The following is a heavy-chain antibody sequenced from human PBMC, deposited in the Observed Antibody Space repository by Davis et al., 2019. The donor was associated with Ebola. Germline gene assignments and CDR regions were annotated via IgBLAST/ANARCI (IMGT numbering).Heavy chain of an antibody. J-gene: IGHJ4*02. CDR3: AIGAAPVDF. CDR1: GGSISSGYY. Sequence: MPSETLSLTCTVSGGSISSGYYWGWIRQPPGKGLEWFGSIYHSGSTYYNPSLKSRVTISVDTSKNQFSLKLSSVTAADTAVYYCAIGAAPVDFWGQGALVTVSS. CDR2: IYHSGST. V-gene: IGHV4-38-2*02. D-gene: IGHD4-17*01.